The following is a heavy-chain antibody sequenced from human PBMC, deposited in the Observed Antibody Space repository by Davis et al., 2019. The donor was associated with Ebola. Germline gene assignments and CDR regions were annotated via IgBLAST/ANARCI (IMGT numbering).Heavy chain of an antibody. CDR1: GFTFSSYG. J-gene: IGHJ4*02. D-gene: IGHD2-2*01. Sequence: PGGSLTLSCAASGFTFSSYGMHWVRQAPGKGLEWVAVISYDGSNKYYADSVKGRFTISRDNSKNTLYLQMNSLRAEDTAVYYCAKDSFWGQGTLVTVSS. CDR2: ISYDGSNK. V-gene: IGHV3-30*18. CDR3: AKDSF.